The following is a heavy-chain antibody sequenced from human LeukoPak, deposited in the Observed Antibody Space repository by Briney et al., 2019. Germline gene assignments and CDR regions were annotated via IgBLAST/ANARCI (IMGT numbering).Heavy chain of an antibody. CDR2: IRNKANSYGT. CDR3: TRVRLGASTRYFDY. J-gene: IGHJ4*02. V-gene: IGHV3-72*01. CDR1: GFSFSDHY. Sequence: GGSLRLSCAASGFSFSDHYMDWVRLAPGKGLEWVGRIRNKANSYGTEYAASVKGRFTISRDDSKDSLYLQMNSLRSEDTALYYCTRVRLGASTRYFDYWGQGTLVTVSS. D-gene: IGHD1-26*01.